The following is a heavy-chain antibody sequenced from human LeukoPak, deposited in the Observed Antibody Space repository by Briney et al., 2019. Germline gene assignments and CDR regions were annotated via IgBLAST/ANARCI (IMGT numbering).Heavy chain of an antibody. CDR2: IYYSGST. D-gene: IGHD2-15*01. V-gene: IGHV4-30-4*01. J-gene: IGHJ6*02. CDR1: GGSISSGDYY. CDR3: ARDWVVAATLKTYYYYGMDV. Sequence: PSETLSLTCTVSGGSISSGDYYWSWIRQPPGKGLEWIGYIYYSGSTYYNPSLKSRVTISVDTSKNQFSLKLSSVTAADTAVYYCARDWVVAATLKTYYYYGMDVWGQGTTVTVSS.